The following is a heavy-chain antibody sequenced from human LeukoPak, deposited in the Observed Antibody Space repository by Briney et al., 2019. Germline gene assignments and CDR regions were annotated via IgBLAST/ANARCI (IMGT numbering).Heavy chain of an antibody. V-gene: IGHV4-30-4*07. Sequence: SETLSLTCAVSGGSISSGGYSWSWIRQPPGKGLEWIGYIYYSGSTNYNPSLKSRVTISVDTSKNQFSLKLSSVTAADTAVYYCARGLYYYGSGSYYTRRYYYYYYMDVWGKGTTVTISS. D-gene: IGHD3-10*01. J-gene: IGHJ6*03. CDR1: GGSISSGGYS. CDR2: IYYSGST. CDR3: ARGLYYYGSGSYYTRRYYYYYYMDV.